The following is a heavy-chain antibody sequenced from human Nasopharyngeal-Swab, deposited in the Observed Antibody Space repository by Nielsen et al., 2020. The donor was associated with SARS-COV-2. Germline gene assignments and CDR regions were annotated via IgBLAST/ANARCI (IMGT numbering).Heavy chain of an antibody. CDR3: ARGET. J-gene: IGHJ3*01. CDR2: IKQDGSQK. V-gene: IGHV3-7*04. Sequence: GGSLRLSCAASGFTFSNYWMSWVRHAPGKGLEWVANIKQDGSQKYYVDSVKGRFTISRDNAKNSLYLQMNSLRAEDTAVFYCARGETWGQGTMVTVSS. CDR1: GFTFSNYW.